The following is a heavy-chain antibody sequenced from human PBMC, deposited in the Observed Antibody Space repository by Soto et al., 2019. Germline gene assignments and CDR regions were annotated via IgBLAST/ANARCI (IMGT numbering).Heavy chain of an antibody. J-gene: IGHJ6*02. V-gene: IGHV1-18*01. D-gene: IGHD5-12*01. CDR1: GYTFTSYG. Sequence: ASVKVSCKASGYTFTSYGISWVRQAPGQGLEWMGWISAYNGNTNYAQKLQGRVTMTTDTSTSTAYMELRSLRSDDTAVYYCAREHGYSGYRWGYYYYGMDVWGQGTTVTVSS. CDR2: ISAYNGNT. CDR3: AREHGYSGYRWGYYYYGMDV.